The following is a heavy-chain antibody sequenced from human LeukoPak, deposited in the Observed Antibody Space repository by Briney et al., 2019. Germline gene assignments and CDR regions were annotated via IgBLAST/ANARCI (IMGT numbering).Heavy chain of an antibody. D-gene: IGHD2-8*02. Sequence: PGGSLRLSCAASGFTFSGSAMHWVRQASGKGLEWVGRIRSKANSYATAFAASVKCRFTISRDDSKNTAYLQMNSLKTEDTAVYYCTRLERTGERGPYYYYYYMDVWGKGTTVTVSS. J-gene: IGHJ6*03. CDR3: TRLERTGERGPYYYYYYMDV. CDR2: IRSKANSYAT. V-gene: IGHV3-73*01. CDR1: GFTFSGSA.